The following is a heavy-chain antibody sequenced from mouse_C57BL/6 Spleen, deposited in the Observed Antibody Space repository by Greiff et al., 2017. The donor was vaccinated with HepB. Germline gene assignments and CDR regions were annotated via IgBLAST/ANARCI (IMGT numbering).Heavy chain of an antibody. CDR3: ARNPPYYYGSSYAFDY. CDR1: GFSLTSYG. V-gene: IGHV2-2*01. D-gene: IGHD1-1*01. Sequence: QVQLQQSGPGLVQPSQSLSITCTVSGFSLTSYGVHWVRQSPGKGLEWLGVIWSGGSTDYNAAFISRLSISKDNSKSQVFFKMNSLQADDTAIYYCARNPPYYYGSSYAFDYWGQGTTLTVSS. CDR2: IWSGGST. J-gene: IGHJ2*01.